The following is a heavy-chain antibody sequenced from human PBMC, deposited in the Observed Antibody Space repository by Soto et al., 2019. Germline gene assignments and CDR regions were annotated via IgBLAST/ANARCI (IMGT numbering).Heavy chain of an antibody. V-gene: IGHV1-3*01. Sequence: ASVKVTCKTSGYSFIDHNLHWVRQAPGQRLEWMGWIGAGGGETIYSEKFQGRVSMSRDTSASTIYMELSSLVPEDTAIYYCARERRDNSGYYYHYWGQGTLVTVSS. D-gene: IGHD3-22*01. J-gene: IGHJ4*02. CDR1: GYSFIDHN. CDR3: ARERRDNSGYYYHY. CDR2: IGAGGGET.